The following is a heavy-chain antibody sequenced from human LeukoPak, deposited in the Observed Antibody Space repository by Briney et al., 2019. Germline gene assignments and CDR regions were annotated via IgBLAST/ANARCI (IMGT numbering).Heavy chain of an antibody. J-gene: IGHJ4*02. CDR2: ISWNSGSI. CDR3: AKGSSGWYGAANDY. D-gene: IGHD6-19*01. CDR1: GFTFDDYA. Sequence: GGSLRLSCAAAGFTFDDYAMHWVRQAPGKGREWVSGISWNSGSIGYADSVKGRFTISRDNAKNSLYLQMNGLRAEDMALYYCAKGSSGWYGAANDYWGQGTLVTVSS. V-gene: IGHV3-9*03.